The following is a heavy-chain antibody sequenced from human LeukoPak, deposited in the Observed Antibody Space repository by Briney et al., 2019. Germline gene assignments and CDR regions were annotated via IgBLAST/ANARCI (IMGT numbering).Heavy chain of an antibody. V-gene: IGHV3-53*01. CDR1: GFTVSSNY. CDR3: ARDRSSGYAFDI. CDR2: IYSGGST. Sequence: GGSLRLSCAASGFTVSSNYMSWVRQAPGKGLEWVSVIYSGGSTYYAGSVKGRFTISRDNSKNTLYLQMNSLRAEDTAVYYCARDRSSGYAFDIWGQGTMVTVSS. J-gene: IGHJ3*02. D-gene: IGHD6-25*01.